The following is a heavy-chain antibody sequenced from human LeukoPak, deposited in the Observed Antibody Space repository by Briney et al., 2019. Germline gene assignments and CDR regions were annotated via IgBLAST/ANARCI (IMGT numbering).Heavy chain of an antibody. Sequence: GGSLRLSCAAPGFTFSSSWMSWVRQAPGKRLERVANIKQEGSEKYYVGSVKGRFTISRDNAKNSLYLQMKSLRDQDTAVCYFARVRWELDFVYWVQGTLVTVSS. CDR1: GFTFSSSW. D-gene: IGHD1-26*01. CDR3: ARVRWELDFVY. V-gene: IGHV3-7*01. CDR2: IKQEGSEK. J-gene: IGHJ4*02.